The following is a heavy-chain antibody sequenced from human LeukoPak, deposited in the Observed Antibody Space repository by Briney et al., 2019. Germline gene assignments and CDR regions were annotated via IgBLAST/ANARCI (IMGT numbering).Heavy chain of an antibody. Sequence: GGSLRLSCAASGFTFSSHSMKWVRQAPGRGLEWVSYISSSSSRTTYYADSVKGRFTISRDNAKNSLYLQMNSLRAEDTAVYYCARVGFGEPWFYYYYMDVWGKGTTVTVSS. D-gene: IGHD3-10*01. CDR1: GFTFSSHS. V-gene: IGHV3-48*01. CDR3: ARVGFGEPWFYYYYMDV. CDR2: ISSSSSRTT. J-gene: IGHJ6*03.